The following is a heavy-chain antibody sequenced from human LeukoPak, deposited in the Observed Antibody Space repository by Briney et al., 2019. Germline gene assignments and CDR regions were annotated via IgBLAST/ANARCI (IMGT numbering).Heavy chain of an antibody. V-gene: IGHV3-23*01. J-gene: IGHJ5*01. D-gene: IGHD2-15*01. CDR2: VSDTGRYT. Sequence: GGSLRLSCVASGFTFRIHAMSWVPQAPGRGLEGVAGVSDTGRYTTYRDSVKGRFTISRDNSNNKIFLQMSSLRVEDTAFYYCAKGRSSEGRWYGPHDSWGHGTLVTVSS. CDR3: AKGRSSEGRWYGPHDS. CDR1: GFTFRIHA.